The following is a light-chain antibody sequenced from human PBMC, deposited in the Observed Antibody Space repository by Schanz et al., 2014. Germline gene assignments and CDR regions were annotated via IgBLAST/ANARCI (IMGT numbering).Light chain of an antibody. CDR3: QQYNSYPRT. CDR1: QSISNY. CDR2: AAS. J-gene: IGKJ1*01. V-gene: IGKV1-27*01. Sequence: DIQMTQSPSSLSASVGDRVTITCRASQSISNYLHWYQQKPGQAPKLLIYAASTLQSGVPSRFSGSGSGTDFILTISSLQPEDFATYYCQQYNSYPRTFGQGTKVEIK.